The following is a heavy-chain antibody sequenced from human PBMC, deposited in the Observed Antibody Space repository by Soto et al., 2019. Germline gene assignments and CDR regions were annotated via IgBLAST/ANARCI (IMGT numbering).Heavy chain of an antibody. V-gene: IGHV3-9*02. CDR3: AKYDFGDYKWYYLDY. J-gene: IGHJ4*02. CDR1: GSTSDDYA. D-gene: IGHD4-17*01. Sequence: PGGSLRLSCAASGSTSDDYAMHWVRQAPGKGLEWVSGISWNSGSIGYADSVKGRFTISRDHAKNSLYLQLNSLRAEDTTLYYCAKYDFGDYKWYYLDYCVQGTLVT. CDR2: ISWNSGSI.